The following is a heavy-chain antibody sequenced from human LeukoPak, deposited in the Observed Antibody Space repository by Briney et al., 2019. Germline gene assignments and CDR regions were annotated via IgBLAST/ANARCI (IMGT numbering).Heavy chain of an antibody. J-gene: IGHJ4*02. CDR1: GGSISSYS. V-gene: IGHV4-4*07. D-gene: IGHD3-16*02. CDR3: ARSPAGYRFYFDY. CDR2: FYPSGGT. Sequence: SETLSLTCSVSGGSISSYSWSWIRQPAAKGLEWIGHFYPSGGTNYNPSLRSRVTMSVDTSTNQFSLKLSSVTAADTAVYYCARSPAGYRFYFDYWGRGTLVTVSS.